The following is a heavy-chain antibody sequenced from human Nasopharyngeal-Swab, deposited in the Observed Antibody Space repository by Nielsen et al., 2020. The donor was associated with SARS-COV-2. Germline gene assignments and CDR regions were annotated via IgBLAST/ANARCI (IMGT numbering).Heavy chain of an antibody. D-gene: IGHD5-18*01. J-gene: IGHJ6*02. V-gene: IGHV3-7*01. CDR1: GFTFSSYW. Sequence: GGSLRLSCAASGFTFSSYWMTWVRQAPGKGLEWVANIKHDGSAKYYADSVKGRFTISRDNAKSSLHLQMNSLRAEDTAVYYCAKDLYINEGLIQLWGGYYYYGMDVWGQGTTVTVSS. CDR3: AKDLYINEGLIQLWGGYYYYGMDV. CDR2: IKHDGSAK.